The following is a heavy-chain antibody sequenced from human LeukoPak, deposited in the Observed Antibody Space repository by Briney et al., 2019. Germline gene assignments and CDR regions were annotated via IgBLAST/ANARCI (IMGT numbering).Heavy chain of an antibody. CDR1: GGSVSSGSYY. CDR3: ASADYYGSDYGMDV. CDR2: IYYSGST. Sequence: SETLSLTCTVSGGSVSSGSYYWSWIRQPPGKGLEWIGYIYYSGSTNYNPSLKSRATTSVDTSKNQFSLKLSSVTAADTAVYYCASADYYGSDYGMDVWGQGTTVTVSS. V-gene: IGHV4-61*01. D-gene: IGHD3-10*01. J-gene: IGHJ6*02.